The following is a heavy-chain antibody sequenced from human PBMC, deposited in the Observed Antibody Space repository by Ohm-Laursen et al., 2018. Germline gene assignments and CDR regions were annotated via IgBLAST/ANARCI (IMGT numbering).Heavy chain of an antibody. CDR2: IKSKTDGGTT. J-gene: IGHJ3*02. CDR1: GFTFTDAW. Sequence: GSLRLSCAASGFTFTDAWMNWVRQAPGKGLEWVGRIKSKTDGGTTDYAAPVKGRFTISRDDSKTTLYLQMNSLRAEDTAVYYCAKDQGWDDAFDIWGQGTMVTVSS. V-gene: IGHV3-15*01. CDR3: AKDQGWDDAFDI. D-gene: IGHD6-19*01.